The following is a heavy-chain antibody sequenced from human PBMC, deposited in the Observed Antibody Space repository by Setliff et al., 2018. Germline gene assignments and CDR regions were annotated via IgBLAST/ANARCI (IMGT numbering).Heavy chain of an antibody. Sequence: SETLSLTCTVSGGSISSYYWSWIRQPPGKGLEWIGEINHSGSTNYNPSLKSRVTISVDTSKNQFSLKLTSVTAADTAVYYCARDHLVGYDSRGYFPWGQGTLVTVSS. V-gene: IGHV4-34*01. D-gene: IGHD3-22*01. CDR2: INHSGST. J-gene: IGHJ5*02. CDR1: GGSISSYY. CDR3: ARDHLVGYDSRGYFP.